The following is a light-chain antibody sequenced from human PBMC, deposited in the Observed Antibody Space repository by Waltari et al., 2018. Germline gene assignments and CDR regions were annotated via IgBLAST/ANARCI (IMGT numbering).Light chain of an antibody. CDR2: DAS. V-gene: IGKV3-11*01. J-gene: IGKJ3*01. CDR1: QSVSSY. CDR3: QQRSKPFT. Sequence: EIVLTQSPATLSLFPGESAHLSCRASQSVSSYLAWYQQKPGQAPRLLIYDASNRATGIPARFSGSGSGTDFTLTISSLEPEDFAVYYCQQRSKPFTFGPGTKVDIK.